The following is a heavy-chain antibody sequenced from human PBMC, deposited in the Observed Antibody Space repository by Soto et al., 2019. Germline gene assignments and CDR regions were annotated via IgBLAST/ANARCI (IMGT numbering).Heavy chain of an antibody. J-gene: IGHJ4*02. V-gene: IGHV1-24*01. CDR2: FDPGDGET. CDR1: GNTLIELS. CDR3: ATDELGGGSPDS. D-gene: IGHD3-16*01. Sequence: ASVKVSCKVSGNTLIELSMHWVRQAPGKGLEWMGGFDPGDGETIYAQKFQGRVTMTEDTSTDTAYMELSSLRSEDTAVYYCATDELGGGSPDSWGQGTLVTVSS.